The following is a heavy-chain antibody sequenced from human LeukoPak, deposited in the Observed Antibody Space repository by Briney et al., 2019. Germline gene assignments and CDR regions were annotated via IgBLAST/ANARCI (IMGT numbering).Heavy chain of an antibody. CDR1: GFTFSRYA. CDR3: ARDYRDGSGSYSLVIDY. CDR2: IWYDGTDE. J-gene: IGHJ4*02. V-gene: IGHV3-33*01. D-gene: IGHD3-10*01. Sequence: GGSLRLSCAASGFTFSRYAMHWVRQAPGKGLEWVTVIWYDGTDEYYADSVKGRFTISRDNSKNTLYLQMNSLRAEDTAVYYCARDYRDGSGSYSLVIDYWGQGTLVTVSS.